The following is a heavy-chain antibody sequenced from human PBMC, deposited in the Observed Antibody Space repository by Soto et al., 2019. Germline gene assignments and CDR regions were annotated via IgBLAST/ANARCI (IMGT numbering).Heavy chain of an antibody. D-gene: IGHD6-19*01. CDR2: INAGNGDT. V-gene: IGHV1-3*01. Sequence: QVQLVQSGAEVKMPGASVKVSCQASGYTFTVYAIHWVRQGPGQRLEWMGWINAGNGDTKYSQKFQGRVTVTRDTAASTAYMELSSLRSEDTAVYYCARDLSGNSYYGMDVWGQGTTVIVSS. J-gene: IGHJ6*02. CDR3: ARDLSGNSYYGMDV. CDR1: GYTFTVYA.